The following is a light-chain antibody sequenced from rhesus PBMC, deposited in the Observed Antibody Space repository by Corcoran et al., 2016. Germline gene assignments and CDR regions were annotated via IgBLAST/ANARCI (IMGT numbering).Light chain of an antibody. CDR2: SAD. J-gene: IGKJ4*01. CDR1: ESVGSY. CDR3: QQYNDLLLT. V-gene: IGKV3-40*03. Sequence: EIVMTQSPATLSLSPGETATLSCRASESVGSYLAGYQQKPGQAPKLLVPSADFRATGIPDRFSGRGSRTEFTLTISSLEPEDVGVYHCQQYNDLLLTFGGGTKVELK.